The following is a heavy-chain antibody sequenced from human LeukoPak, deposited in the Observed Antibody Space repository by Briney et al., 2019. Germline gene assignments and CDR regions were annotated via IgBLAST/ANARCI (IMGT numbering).Heavy chain of an antibody. J-gene: IGHJ4*02. CDR1: GFTFSSYA. D-gene: IGHD3-3*01. CDR3: AKDQGGSYDFWSGSTTDYYFDY. V-gene: IGHV3-23*01. Sequence: PGGSLRLSCAASGFTFSSYAMSWVRQAPGKGLEWVSAISGSGGSTYYADSVKGRFTISRDNSKNTLYLQMNSLRAEDTAVYYCAKDQGGSYDFWSGSTTDYYFDYWGQGTLVTVSS. CDR2: ISGSGGST.